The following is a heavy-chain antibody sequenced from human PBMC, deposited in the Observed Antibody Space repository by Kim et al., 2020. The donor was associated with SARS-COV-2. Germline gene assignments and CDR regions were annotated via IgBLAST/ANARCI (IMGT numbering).Heavy chain of an antibody. Sequence: SETLSLTCAVYGGSFSGYYWSWIRQPPGKGLEWIGEINHSGSTNYNPSLKSRVTISVDTSKNQFSLKLSSVTAADTAVYYCARGERITIFGVVIKGGIFDYWGQGTLVTVSS. CDR1: GGSFSGYY. J-gene: IGHJ4*02. D-gene: IGHD3-3*01. CDR2: INHSGST. V-gene: IGHV4-34*01. CDR3: ARGERITIFGVVIKGGIFDY.